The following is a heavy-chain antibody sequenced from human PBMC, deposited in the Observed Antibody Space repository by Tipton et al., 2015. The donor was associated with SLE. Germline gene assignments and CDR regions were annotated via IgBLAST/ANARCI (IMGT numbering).Heavy chain of an antibody. CDR2: ISGSGGST. CDR1: GFTFSSYA. CDR3: ASWTLEQQSFDY. V-gene: IGHV3-23*01. J-gene: IGHJ4*02. D-gene: IGHD6-13*01. Sequence: GSLRLSCAASGFTFSSYAMSWVRQAPGKGLEWVSAISGSGGSTYYADSVKGRFTISRDNAKNSLYLQMNSLRAEDTAVYYCASWTLEQQSFDYWGQGTLVTVSS.